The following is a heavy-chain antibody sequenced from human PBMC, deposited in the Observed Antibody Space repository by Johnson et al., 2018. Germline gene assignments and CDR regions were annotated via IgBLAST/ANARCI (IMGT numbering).Heavy chain of an antibody. D-gene: IGHD3-16*01. Sequence: EVQLLESGGGPVKPGGSLRLSCAASGFPFSDYNMNWVRQAPGKGLEWVSSITGSSSFIYYAASVMGRFTISRDNAKNSLYLQMNSMRAEDTALYYCAKDIWAVVQTPQPYYYYYMDVWGKGTTVTVSS. J-gene: IGHJ6*03. CDR2: ITGSSSFI. CDR3: AKDIWAVVQTPQPYYYYYMDV. CDR1: GFPFSDYN. V-gene: IGHV3-21*04.